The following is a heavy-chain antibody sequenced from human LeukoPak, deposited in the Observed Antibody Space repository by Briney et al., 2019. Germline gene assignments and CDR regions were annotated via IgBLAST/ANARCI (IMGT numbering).Heavy chain of an antibody. Sequence: SVKVSCKASGYTFTSYGISWVRQAPGQGLEWMGWISAYNGNTNYAQKLQGRVTMTTDTSTSTAYMELRSLRSDDTAVYYCARGRCSGGSCYPRFDPWGQGTLVTVSS. CDR1: GYTFTSYG. CDR3: ARGRCSGGSCYPRFDP. D-gene: IGHD2-15*01. J-gene: IGHJ5*02. V-gene: IGHV1-18*01. CDR2: ISAYNGNT.